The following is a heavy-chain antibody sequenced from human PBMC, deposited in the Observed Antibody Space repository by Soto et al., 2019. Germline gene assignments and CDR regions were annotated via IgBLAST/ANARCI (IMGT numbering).Heavy chain of an antibody. CDR3: VGGDYAGAGTFYLTDH. CDR1: GLTFNNYW. CDR2: INGDGRTT. V-gene: IGHV3-74*01. J-gene: IGHJ4*02. D-gene: IGHD3-10*01. Sequence: EVQLVESGGGLVQPGGSLGLSCTASGLTFNNYWMHWVRQAPGKGPVWVSRINGDGRTTTYADSVRGRFTISRDNAKNTVYLQMNSLRAEDTAVYYCVGGDYAGAGTFYLTDHWGQGSLVTVSS.